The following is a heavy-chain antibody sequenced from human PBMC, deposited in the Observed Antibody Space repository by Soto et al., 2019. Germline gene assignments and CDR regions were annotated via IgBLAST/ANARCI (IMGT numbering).Heavy chain of an antibody. D-gene: IGHD1-7*01. Sequence: ASVKVSCKASGYTFTGYYMHWVRQAPGQGLEWMGWINPNSGGTNYAQKFQGRVTMTRDTSISTAYMELSRLRSDDTAVYYCARSYNWNYMARSWGQGTLVTVSS. CDR3: ARSYNWNYMARS. V-gene: IGHV1-2*02. CDR2: INPNSGGT. J-gene: IGHJ4*02. CDR1: GYTFTGYY.